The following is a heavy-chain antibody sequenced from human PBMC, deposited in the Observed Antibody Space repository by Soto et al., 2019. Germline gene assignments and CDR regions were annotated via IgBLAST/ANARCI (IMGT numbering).Heavy chain of an antibody. J-gene: IGHJ6*02. Sequence: PGGSLRLSWAASGFTFSSYGMHWVRQAPGKGLEWVAVISYDGSNKYYADSVKGRFTISRDNSKNTLYLQMNSLRAEDTAVYYCAKRYSSGRSYYYYYGMDVWGQGTTVTVSS. CDR1: GFTFSSYG. V-gene: IGHV3-30*18. CDR2: ISYDGSNK. CDR3: AKRYSSGRSYYYYYGMDV. D-gene: IGHD6-19*01.